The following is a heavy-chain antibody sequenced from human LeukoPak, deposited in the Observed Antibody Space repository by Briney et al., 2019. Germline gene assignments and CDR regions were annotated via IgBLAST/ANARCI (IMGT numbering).Heavy chain of an antibody. CDR2: IYYTGT. J-gene: IGHJ4*02. V-gene: IGHV4-59*01. Sequence: SETLSLTCTVSGGSISGFYWSWIRQSPGKGLEWIGYIYYTGTSYNPSLKSRVTISADTSKNQFSLKLISVTAADTAVYYCASRKLGNDYWGQGTLVTVSS. CDR1: GGSISGFY. CDR3: ASRKLGNDY. D-gene: IGHD7-27*01.